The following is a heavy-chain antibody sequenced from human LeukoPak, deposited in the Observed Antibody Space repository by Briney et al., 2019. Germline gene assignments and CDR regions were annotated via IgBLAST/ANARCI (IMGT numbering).Heavy chain of an antibody. V-gene: IGHV3-53*01. J-gene: IGHJ4*02. CDR3: ARFRGGSYGPQAPFDY. CDR1: GFTVSSNY. CDR2: IYSGGST. D-gene: IGHD5-18*01. Sequence: GGSLRLSCAASGFTVSSNYMSWVRQAPGKGLEWVSVIYSGGSTYYADSVKGRFTISRDNSKNTLYLQMNSLRAEDTAVYYCARFRGGSYGPQAPFDYWGQGTLVTVSS.